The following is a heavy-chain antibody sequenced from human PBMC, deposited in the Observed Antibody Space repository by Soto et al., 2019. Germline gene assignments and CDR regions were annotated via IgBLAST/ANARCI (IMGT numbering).Heavy chain of an antibody. CDR1: GFTFSSYA. V-gene: IGHV3-23*01. D-gene: IGHD6-13*01. Sequence: EVQLLESGGGLVQPGGSLRLSCAASGFTFSSYAMSWVRQAPGKGLEWVSAISGSGGSTYYADSVKGRFTISRDNSKNTLYLQMNSLRAEDTAVYYCAKDSYSSWPYYYYSMDVWGKGTTVTVSS. CDR3: AKDSYSSWPYYYYSMDV. J-gene: IGHJ6*03. CDR2: ISGSGGST.